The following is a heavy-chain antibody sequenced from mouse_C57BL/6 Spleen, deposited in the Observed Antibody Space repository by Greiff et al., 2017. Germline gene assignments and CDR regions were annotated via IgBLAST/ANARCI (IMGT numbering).Heavy chain of an antibody. V-gene: IGHV1-75*01. J-gene: IGHJ1*03. D-gene: IGHD1-1*01. CDR1: GYTFTDYY. CDR2: IFPGSGST. CDR3: ARGQDYGSSYEYCDV. Sequence: VQLKESGPELVKPGASVKISCKASGYTFTDYYINWVKQRPGQGLEWIGWIFPGSGSTYYNEKFKGKATLTVDKSSSTAYMLLSSLTSEDSAVYFCARGQDYGSSYEYCDVWGTGTTVTVSS.